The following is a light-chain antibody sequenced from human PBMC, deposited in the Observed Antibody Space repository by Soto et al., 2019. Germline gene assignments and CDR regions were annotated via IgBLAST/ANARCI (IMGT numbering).Light chain of an antibody. J-gene: IGKJ1*01. CDR2: KAA. CDR3: QQYNSYSPWT. Sequence: DIQMTQSPSTLSASVGDRVTITCRASQSISSWLAWYQQKPGKAPKLLIYKAASLESGVPSRFSGCRSGTEFTLTISSLQPDDFATYYCQQYNSYSPWTFAQGTKVEIK. CDR1: QSISSW. V-gene: IGKV1-5*03.